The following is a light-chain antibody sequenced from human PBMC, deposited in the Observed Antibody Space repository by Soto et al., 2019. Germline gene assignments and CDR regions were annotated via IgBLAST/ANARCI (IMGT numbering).Light chain of an antibody. CDR1: QSVSNY. CDR2: DAS. V-gene: IGKV3-11*01. Sequence: EIVLTQSPATLSFSAGERATLSCRASQSVSNYLAWFQQKPGQAPRLLLYDASNRATGIPARFSGSGAGTDYTLTISSLEPEDVAVYYCQQRSSWPLLTFGGGTKVEI. CDR3: QQRSSWPLLT. J-gene: IGKJ4*01.